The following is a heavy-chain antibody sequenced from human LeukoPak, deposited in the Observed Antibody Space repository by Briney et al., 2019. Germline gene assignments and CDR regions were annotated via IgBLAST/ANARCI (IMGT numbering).Heavy chain of an antibody. V-gene: IGHV1-2*06. CDR3: ASGTPSYCSGGSCYRGFDY. CDR2: INPNSGGT. Sequence: ASVKVSCKASGYTFTGYYMHWVRQAPGQGLEWMGRINPNSGGTNYAQKFQGRVTMTRDTSISTAYMELSRLRSDDTAVYYCASGTPSYCSGGSCYRGFDYWGQGTLVTVSS. CDR1: GYTFTGYY. J-gene: IGHJ4*02. D-gene: IGHD2-15*01.